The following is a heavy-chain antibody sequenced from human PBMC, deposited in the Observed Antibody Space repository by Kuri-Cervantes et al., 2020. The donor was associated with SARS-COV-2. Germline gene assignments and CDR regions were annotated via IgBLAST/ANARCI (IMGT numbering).Heavy chain of an antibody. D-gene: IGHD7-27*01. CDR3: AREKSSLGRNRYYYYYMDV. CDR1: GYTFSGYY. J-gene: IGHJ6*03. CDR2: IKPNSGGT. Sequence: ASVKVSCKASGYTFSGYYIHWVRQAPGQGLEWMGWIKPNSGGTNYAQKFQGRVTMTRDTSISTAYMELRSLRSDDTAVYYCAREKSSLGRNRYYYYYMDVWGKGTTVTVSS. V-gene: IGHV1-2*02.